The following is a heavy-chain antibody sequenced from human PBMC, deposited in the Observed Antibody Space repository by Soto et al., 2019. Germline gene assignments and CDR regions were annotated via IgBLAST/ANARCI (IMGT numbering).Heavy chain of an antibody. CDR3: ARGTSWQLHFDY. CDR2: ISYSGST. Sequence: QVQLQESGPGLVKPSETLSLTCTVSSDSISSYYWSWIRQPPGKRLEWIGYISYSGSTDYNPSLKSRVTISGDTSKNQFSLKVSSVTAAVTAVYYCARGTSWQLHFDYWGQGTLVTVSS. D-gene: IGHD6-13*01. J-gene: IGHJ4*02. V-gene: IGHV4-59*01. CDR1: SDSISSYY.